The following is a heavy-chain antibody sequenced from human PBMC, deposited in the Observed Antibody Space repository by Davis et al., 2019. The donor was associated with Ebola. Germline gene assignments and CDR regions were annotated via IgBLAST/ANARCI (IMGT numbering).Heavy chain of an antibody. J-gene: IGHJ4*02. D-gene: IGHD1-7*01. CDR2: IKQDGSEK. CDR1: GFTFRSYW. Sequence: GGSLRLSCAASGFTFRSYWMRWVRQAPGKGQEWGANIKQDGSEKYYVDSVRGRFTISRDNAKNSLFLQVNSLRAEDTALYYCARAGNYASPHHFDYWGQGSLVTVSS. CDR3: ARAGNYASPHHFDY. V-gene: IGHV3-7*01.